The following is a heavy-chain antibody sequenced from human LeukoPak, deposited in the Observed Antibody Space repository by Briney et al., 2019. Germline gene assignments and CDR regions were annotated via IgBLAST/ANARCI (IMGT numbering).Heavy chain of an antibody. Sequence: GGSLRISCAASGYTFSSYGMHWVRQAPGKGLEWVAFIRYDGSNKYYADSVKGRFTISRDNSKNTLYLQMNSLRAEDTAVYYCARDGPFYGDHSAIDYWGQGTLVTVSS. CDR3: ARDGPFYGDHSAIDY. CDR1: GYTFSSYG. J-gene: IGHJ4*02. D-gene: IGHD4-17*01. CDR2: IRYDGSNK. V-gene: IGHV3-30*02.